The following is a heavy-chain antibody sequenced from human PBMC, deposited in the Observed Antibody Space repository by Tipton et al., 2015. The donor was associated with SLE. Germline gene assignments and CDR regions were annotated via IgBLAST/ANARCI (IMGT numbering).Heavy chain of an antibody. CDR3: ARHFPRHYDSRTYSEAFDI. J-gene: IGHJ3*02. V-gene: IGHV4-39*01. CDR1: GDSITSSSYY. CDR2: RGST. Sequence: LRLSCTVSGDSITSSSYYWGWIRQPPGKGLGWIGRRGSTYYNPSPKSRVSTSEETSKNQFSLKLTSVAAADTAVYYCARHFPRHYDSRTYSEAFDIWGQGTMVTVSS. D-gene: IGHD3-22*01.